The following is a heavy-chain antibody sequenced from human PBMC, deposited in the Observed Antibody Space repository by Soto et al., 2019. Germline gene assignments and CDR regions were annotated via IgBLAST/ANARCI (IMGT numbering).Heavy chain of an antibody. D-gene: IGHD6-19*01. J-gene: IGHJ4*02. Sequence: ASVKVSCKASGYTFTSYGISWVRQAPGQGLEWMGWISAYNGNTNYAQKLQGRVTKTTDTSTSTAYIELRSLRSDDTAVYYCAREELLGIAVAGTTDYWGQGTLVTVSS. V-gene: IGHV1-18*04. CDR1: GYTFTSYG. CDR3: AREELLGIAVAGTTDY. CDR2: ISAYNGNT.